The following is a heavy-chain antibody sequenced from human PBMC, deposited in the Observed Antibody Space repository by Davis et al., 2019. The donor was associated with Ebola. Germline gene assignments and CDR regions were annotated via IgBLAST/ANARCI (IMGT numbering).Heavy chain of an antibody. CDR1: GFTFSDYY. J-gene: IGHJ4*02. CDR2: ISSSGSTI. CDR3: ARGVTMVRGVTHFDY. D-gene: IGHD3-10*01. V-gene: IGHV3-11*04. Sequence: PGGSLRLSCAASGFTFSDYYMSWIRQAPGKGLEWVSYISSSGSTIYYADSVKGRFTISRDNSKNTLYLQMNSLRAEDTAVYYCARGVTMVRGVTHFDYWGQGTLVTVSS.